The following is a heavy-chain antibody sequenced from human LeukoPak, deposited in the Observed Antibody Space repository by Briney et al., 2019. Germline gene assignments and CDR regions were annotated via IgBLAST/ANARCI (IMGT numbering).Heavy chain of an antibody. Sequence: PSETLSLTCSVSGGSFDSKYWSWIRQPPGKGLEWIGYIYTSGSTKENPSLKSRVTLSADTSKNQLSLRLSSVTAADTAVYYCTTIKRGNIFGYFDFWGQGILVTVSS. CDR2: IYTSGST. D-gene: IGHD5-18*01. V-gene: IGHV4-4*09. CDR1: GGSFDSKY. CDR3: TTIKRGNIFGYFDF. J-gene: IGHJ4*02.